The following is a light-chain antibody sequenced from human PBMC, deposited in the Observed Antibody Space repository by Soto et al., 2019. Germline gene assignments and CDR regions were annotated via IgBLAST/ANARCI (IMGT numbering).Light chain of an antibody. Sequence: QSVLNQPASVSGSPGQSITISCTGTSSVVGGYNYVSWYQQYPGKAPKLMIFHVSNRPSGVSSRFSGSKSGNSASLTISGLQPEDEADYYCSSYTSTSTYVFGTGTKVTVL. CDR1: SSVVGGYNY. CDR2: HVS. CDR3: SSYTSTSTYV. V-gene: IGLV2-14*01. J-gene: IGLJ1*01.